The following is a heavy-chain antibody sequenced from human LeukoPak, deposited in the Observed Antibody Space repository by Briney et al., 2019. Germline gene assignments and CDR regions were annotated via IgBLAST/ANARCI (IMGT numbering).Heavy chain of an antibody. Sequence: SETLSLTCIVSGGSISSYYWSWIRQPPGKGLEWIGYIYYSGSTNYNPSLKSRVTISVDTSKNQFSLKLSSVTAADTAVYYCARGAYSSGWYGDAFDIWGQGTMVTVSS. CDR2: IYYSGST. D-gene: IGHD6-19*01. CDR1: GGSISSYY. V-gene: IGHV4-59*01. CDR3: ARGAYSSGWYGDAFDI. J-gene: IGHJ3*02.